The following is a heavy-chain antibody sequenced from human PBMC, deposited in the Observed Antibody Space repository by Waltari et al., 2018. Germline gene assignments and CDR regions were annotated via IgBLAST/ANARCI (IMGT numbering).Heavy chain of an antibody. J-gene: IGHJ4*02. D-gene: IGHD3-22*01. CDR3: TKTDSSGYPCD. CDR2: SRNKANSYTT. V-gene: IGHV3-72*01. Sequence: EVHLVESGGGLVQPGGSLSLSWAASGFTFIDHYMDWVRQAPGKGLEGVGRSRNKANSYTTEYAASVKGRFSISRDDSQNSVYLQMNSLKTEDTAIYYCTKTDSSGYPCDWGQGTLVTVSS. CDR1: GFTFIDHY.